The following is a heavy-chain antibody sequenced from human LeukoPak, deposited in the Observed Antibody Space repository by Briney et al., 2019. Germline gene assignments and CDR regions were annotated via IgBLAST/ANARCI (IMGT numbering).Heavy chain of an antibody. Sequence: TSSQTLSLTCTVSGGSISSGGYYWRWIRQHPGKGLEWIGYIYSSGITHYNPSVKSRLSISVDTSKNQFSLHLSSVTAADTAVYYCARNNFGDFLELAYWGQGTVVTVSS. CDR3: ARNNFGDFLELAY. V-gene: IGHV4-31*03. D-gene: IGHD2-21*02. CDR1: GGSISSGGYY. J-gene: IGHJ4*02. CDR2: IYSSGIT.